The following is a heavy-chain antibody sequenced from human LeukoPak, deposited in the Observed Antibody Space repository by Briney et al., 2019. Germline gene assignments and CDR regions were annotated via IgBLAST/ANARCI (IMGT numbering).Heavy chain of an antibody. CDR3: ARAQWTAFDYYYYMDV. D-gene: IGHD3/OR15-3a*01. CDR1: GFTFSSYS. CDR2: IKVDGSEK. J-gene: IGHJ6*03. Sequence: GGSLRLSCAASGFTFSSYSMNWVRQAPGKGLEWVANIKVDGSEKYYVDAVKGRFTISRDNAKDSLYLQMNGLRAEDTAIYYCARAQWTAFDYYYYMDVWGKGTTVTVSS. V-gene: IGHV3-7*01.